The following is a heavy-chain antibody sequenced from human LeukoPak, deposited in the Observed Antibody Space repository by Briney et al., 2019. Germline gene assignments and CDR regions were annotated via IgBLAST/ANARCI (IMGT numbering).Heavy chain of an antibody. CDR3: AKAPVTTCSGAYCYPFDY. CDR2: ISSSSSTL. Sequence: GGSLRLSRAASGFTFSSYSMNWVRQAPGKELEWVSYISSSSSTLYYADSVKGRFTISRDSSKNTLYLQMNSLRAGDAAVYYCAKAPVTTCSGAYCYPFDYWSQGTLVTVSS. J-gene: IGHJ4*02. V-gene: IGHV3-48*01. CDR1: GFTFSSYS. D-gene: IGHD2-15*01.